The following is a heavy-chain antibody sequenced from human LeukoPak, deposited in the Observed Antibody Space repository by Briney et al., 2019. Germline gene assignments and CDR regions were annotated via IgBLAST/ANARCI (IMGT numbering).Heavy chain of an antibody. D-gene: IGHD1-1*01. J-gene: IGHJ6*03. CDR1: DDSITMYY. Sequence: PSETLSLTCAVSDDSITMYYWTWIRQPPGKGLEWIGYVDHTGSTNFNPSLNGRVCISRDTSKNLFSLRLRSVTAADTGVYFCARGRVSSSTWYSTYYYYFYMDVWGKGTTVTVSS. CDR3: ARGRVSSSTWYSTYYYYFYMDV. CDR2: VDHTGST. V-gene: IGHV4-59*01.